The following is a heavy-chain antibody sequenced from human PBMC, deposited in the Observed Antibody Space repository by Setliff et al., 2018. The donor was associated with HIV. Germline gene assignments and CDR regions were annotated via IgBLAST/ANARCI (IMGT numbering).Heavy chain of an antibody. V-gene: IGHV4-30-4*01. J-gene: IGHJ4*02. Sequence: TLSLTCAVSGASFVGDNHWSWIRQTPERGLEWIAYFMYTDIHYVNYLNYRNPSLASRFSISVDKSKNQFSLTLSSVTAADTAVYYCARARSDWYNVRPYYFDLWGQGTPVTVSS. CDR1: GASFVGDNH. D-gene: IGHD6-19*01. CDR2: FMYTDIHYVNYLN. CDR3: ARARSDWYNVRPYYFDL.